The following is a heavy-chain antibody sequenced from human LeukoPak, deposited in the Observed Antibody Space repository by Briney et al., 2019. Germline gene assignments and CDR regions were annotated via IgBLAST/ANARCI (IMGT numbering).Heavy chain of an antibody. CDR1: GFTFSSFA. D-gene: IGHD3-22*01. J-gene: IGHJ4*02. CDR2: ISGSGGST. Sequence: GGSLRLSCAASGFTFSSFAMSWVRQAPGKGLEWVSAISGSGGSTYYADSVKGRFTISRDNSKNTLYLQMNSMRAEDTAVYYCAKEYDSSGYFDYWGQGTLVTVSP. CDR3: AKEYDSSGYFDY. V-gene: IGHV3-23*01.